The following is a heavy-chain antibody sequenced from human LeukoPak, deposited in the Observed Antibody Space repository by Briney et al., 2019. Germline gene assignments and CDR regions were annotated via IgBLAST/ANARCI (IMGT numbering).Heavy chain of an antibody. V-gene: IGHV4-34*01. Sequence: GSLRLSCAASGFTFSNAWMSWVRQPPGKGLEWIGSIYYSGSTNYNPSLKSRVTISVDTSKNQFSLKLSSVTAADTAVYYCARLTKNDSGSFRFGKKKRGYMDVWGKGTTVTISS. D-gene: IGHD3-10*01. CDR2: IYYSGST. CDR1: GFTFSNAW. J-gene: IGHJ6*03. CDR3: ARLTKNDSGSFRFGKKKRGYMDV.